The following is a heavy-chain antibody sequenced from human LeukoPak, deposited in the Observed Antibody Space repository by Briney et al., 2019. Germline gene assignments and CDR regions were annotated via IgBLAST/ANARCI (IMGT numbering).Heavy chain of an antibody. CDR2: IRKKAEGYTT. V-gene: IGHV3-73*01. CDR3: TRHDLGYSGYEGF. CDR1: GFSISEPS. J-gene: IGHJ4*02. Sequence: GGSLRLSCAASGFSISEPSMHWVRQASGKGLEYIGHIRKKAEGYTTAYAASVRGRFTISRDDSENTAYLQMNSLKTEDTAVYYCTRHDLGYSGYEGFWGQGTLVTVSS. D-gene: IGHD5-12*01.